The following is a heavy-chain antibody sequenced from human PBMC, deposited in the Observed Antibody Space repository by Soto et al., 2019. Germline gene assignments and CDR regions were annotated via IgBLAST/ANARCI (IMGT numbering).Heavy chain of an antibody. CDR1: GYSFTSYW. J-gene: IGHJ6*03. CDR3: ARRASGYDFWSGYYTGGDYMDV. Sequence: GESLKISCKGSGYSFTSYWIGWVRQMPGKGLEWMGIIYPGDSDTRYSPSFQGQVTISADKSISTAYLQWSSLKASDTAMYYCARRASGYDFWSGYYTGGDYMDVWGKGTTVTVSS. CDR2: IYPGDSDT. V-gene: IGHV5-51*01. D-gene: IGHD3-3*01.